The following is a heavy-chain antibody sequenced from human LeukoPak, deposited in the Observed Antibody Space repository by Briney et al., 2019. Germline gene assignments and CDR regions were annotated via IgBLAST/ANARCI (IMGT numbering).Heavy chain of an antibody. CDR3: ARSRAHICSGGSCYPRPGVFDP. J-gene: IGHJ5*02. CDR2: IYYSGSA. CDR1: GGSISRYY. V-gene: IGHV4-59*01. D-gene: IGHD2-15*01. Sequence: ASETLSLTYTVSGGSISRYYCSWVRQPPGKGQEWIGYIYYSGSANYNPSLKSRVTISVDTSKNQFSLKLSSVTAADTAVYYCARSRAHICSGGSCYPRPGVFDPWGQGTLVTVPS.